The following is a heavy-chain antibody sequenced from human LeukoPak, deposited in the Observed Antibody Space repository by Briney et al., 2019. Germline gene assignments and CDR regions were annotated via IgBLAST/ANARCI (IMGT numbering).Heavy chain of an antibody. D-gene: IGHD2-2*02. CDR1: GDSISSSTSY. CDR2: IYYSGST. J-gene: IGHJ4*02. CDR3: ARLPLVVPAAILAPNFAYFDY. Sequence: SETLSLTCTVSGDSISSSTSYWGWIRQPPGRGLEWIGSIYYSGSTYYNPSLKSRVTISVDTSKNQFPLKLSSVTAADTAVYYCARLPLVVPAAILAPNFAYFDYWGQGTLVTVSS. V-gene: IGHV4-39*01.